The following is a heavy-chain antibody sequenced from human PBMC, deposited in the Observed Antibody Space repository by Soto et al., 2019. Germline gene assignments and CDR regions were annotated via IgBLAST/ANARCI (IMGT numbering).Heavy chain of an antibody. CDR3: ARELDGMDV. CDR1: GFTFSSYE. D-gene: IGHD6-13*01. J-gene: IGHJ6*01. Sequence: GGSLSLSCAASGFTFSSYEMNWVRQAPGKGLEWVSYISSSGSTIYYADGVKGRFTILRYNVKTSLYLEMNSQRAEATAIYHCARELDGMDVWGQGTTVTVSS. CDR2: ISSSGSTI. V-gene: IGHV3-48*03.